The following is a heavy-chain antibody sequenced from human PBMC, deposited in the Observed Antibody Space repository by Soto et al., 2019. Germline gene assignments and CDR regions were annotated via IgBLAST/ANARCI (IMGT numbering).Heavy chain of an antibody. J-gene: IGHJ3*02. D-gene: IGHD3-3*01. CDR2: FDPEDGET. Sequence: GASVKVSCKVSGYTLTELSMHWVRQAPGKGLEWMGGFDPEDGETIYAQKFQGRVTMTEDTSTDTAYMELSSLRSEDTAVYYCATGSLRGFWSGIPRAFDIWGQGTMVTLS. CDR1: GYTLTELS. CDR3: ATGSLRGFWSGIPRAFDI. V-gene: IGHV1-24*01.